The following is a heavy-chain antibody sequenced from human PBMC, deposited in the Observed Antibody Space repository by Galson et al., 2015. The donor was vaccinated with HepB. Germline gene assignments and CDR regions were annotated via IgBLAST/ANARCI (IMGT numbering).Heavy chain of an antibody. D-gene: IGHD3-3*01. CDR2: ISTYNGDT. V-gene: IGHV1-18*04. CDR3: ARDGVMGWSRSKRYFDY. CDR1: GYKFSSYG. Sequence: SVKVSCKASGYKFSSYGLNWVRQAPGQGLEWMGWISTYNGDTNCPKKFQGRVSMTTDTSTNTAYMELRSLTTGDTAMYYCARDGVMGWSRSKRYFDYWGQGTPVTVSS. J-gene: IGHJ4*02.